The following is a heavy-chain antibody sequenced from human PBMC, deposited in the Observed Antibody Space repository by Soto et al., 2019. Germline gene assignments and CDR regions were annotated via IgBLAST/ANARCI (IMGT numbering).Heavy chain of an antibody. Sequence: ESLKISCQGSGNRFNTYWIGWVRQMPGKGLEWMGIIYPGDSYTRYSPYFRGLVTISADKSVNSAYLQWSSLKASDIAIYYCARRSTSGGGDCLDYWGQGTRVTVCS. CDR3: ARRSTSGGGDCLDY. D-gene: IGHD2-21*01. CDR1: GNRFNTYW. J-gene: IGHJ4*02. CDR2: IYPGDSYT. V-gene: IGHV5-51*01.